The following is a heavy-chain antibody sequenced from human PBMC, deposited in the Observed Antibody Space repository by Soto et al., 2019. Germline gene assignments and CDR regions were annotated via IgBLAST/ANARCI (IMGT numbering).Heavy chain of an antibody. J-gene: IGHJ5*02. Sequence: QLQLQESGPGLVKPSENLSLTCTVSGGSISSSSYYWGWIRQPPGKGLEWIGSIYYSGSTYYNPSLQRRLNISVDTSKSQFALELSSVTAADTAVYYCASLPRRSGGVWFDPWGQGNLVHVSS. CDR1: GGSISSSSYY. CDR3: ASLPRRSGGVWFDP. D-gene: IGHD3-10*01. CDR2: IYYSGST. V-gene: IGHV4-39*01.